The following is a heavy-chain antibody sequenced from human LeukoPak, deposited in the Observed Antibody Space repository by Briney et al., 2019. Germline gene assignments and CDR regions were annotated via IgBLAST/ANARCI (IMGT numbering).Heavy chain of an antibody. CDR3: ARDAMIVVVTPFDY. Sequence: SVKVSCKASGGTFSSYAISWVRQAPGQGLEWMGRIIPILGIANYAQKFQGRVTITADKSTSTAYMELSSLRSEDTAVYYCARDAMIVVVTPFDYWGQGTLVTVSS. J-gene: IGHJ4*02. CDR2: IIPILGIA. V-gene: IGHV1-69*04. D-gene: IGHD3-22*01. CDR1: GGTFSSYA.